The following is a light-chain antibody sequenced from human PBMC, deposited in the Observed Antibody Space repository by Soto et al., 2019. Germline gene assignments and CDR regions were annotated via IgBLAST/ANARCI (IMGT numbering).Light chain of an antibody. CDR3: QQSYSTQIT. CDR1: QSISSY. Sequence: IQMTQSPSSLSASVGDRATITCRASQSISSYLNWYQQKPGKAPKLLIYAASSLQSGVPSRFSGSGSGTDFTLTISSLQPEDFATYYCQQSYSTQITFGQGTRLEIK. V-gene: IGKV1-39*01. J-gene: IGKJ5*01. CDR2: AAS.